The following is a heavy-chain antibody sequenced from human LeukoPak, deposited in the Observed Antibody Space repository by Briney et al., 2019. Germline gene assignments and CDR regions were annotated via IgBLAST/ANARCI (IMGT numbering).Heavy chain of an antibody. CDR1: RFTFSDYY. CDR3: ARDYYDSSGYYYFDY. V-gene: IGHV3-11*04. Sequence: GGSLRLSCAASRFTFSDYYMSWIRQAPGKGLEWVSDISSSGSTIYYADSVKGRFTISRDNTKNSLYLQMNSLRAEDTAVYYCARDYYDSSGYYYFDYWGQGTLVTVSS. CDR2: ISSSGSTI. D-gene: IGHD3-22*01. J-gene: IGHJ4*02.